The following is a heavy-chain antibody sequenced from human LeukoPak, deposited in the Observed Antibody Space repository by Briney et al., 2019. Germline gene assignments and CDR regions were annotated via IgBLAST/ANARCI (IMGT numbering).Heavy chain of an antibody. D-gene: IGHD6-13*01. CDR3: AKDMSSSWYGEAFDI. CDR1: GFTFDDYG. J-gene: IGHJ3*02. Sequence: PGGSLRLSCAASGFTFDDYGMSWVRQAPGKGLKWVSGINWNGGSIGYADSVKGRFTISRDNAKNSLYLQMNSLRAEDMALYYCAKDMSSSWYGEAFDIWGQGTMVTVSS. V-gene: IGHV3-20*04. CDR2: INWNGGSI.